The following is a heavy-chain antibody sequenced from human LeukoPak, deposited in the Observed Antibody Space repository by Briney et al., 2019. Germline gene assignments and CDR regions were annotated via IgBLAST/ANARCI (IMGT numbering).Heavy chain of an antibody. CDR3: ARDPISWNGYFDS. J-gene: IGHJ4*02. D-gene: IGHD1-1*01. V-gene: IGHV3-74*01. CDR2: IDSDGSST. CDR1: GFTFSSYW. Sequence: GGSLRLSCEASGFTFSSYWMHWVRHAPGKGLVWVSRIDSDGSSTSYADSVKGRFTISRDNARNTVYLQMNSLRADDTAVYYCARDPISWNGYFDSWGQGTLVTVSS.